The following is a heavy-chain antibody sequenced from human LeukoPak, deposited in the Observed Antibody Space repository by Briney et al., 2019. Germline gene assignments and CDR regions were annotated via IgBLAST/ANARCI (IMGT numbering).Heavy chain of an antibody. CDR1: GFSFSTYS. V-gene: IGHV3-21*01. CDR3: ARDLSGLDAFDI. J-gene: IGHJ3*02. Sequence: PGGSLRLSCAASGFSFSTYSMNWVRQAPGKGLEWVSSISSSSRFIYYADSVKGRVTISRDNAKNSLYLQMSSLRAEDTAVYYCARDLSGLDAFDIWGQGTMVTVST. CDR2: ISSSSRFI.